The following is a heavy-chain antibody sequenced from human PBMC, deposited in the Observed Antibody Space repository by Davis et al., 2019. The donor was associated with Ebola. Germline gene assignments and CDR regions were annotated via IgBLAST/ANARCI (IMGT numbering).Heavy chain of an antibody. CDR2: VYYGGST. Sequence: MPSETLSLTCTVSGGSISGYYWSWIRQAPGKGLEWIGYVYYGGSTDYNPSLKSRVTMSVDTSKNQFSLKLSSVTAADTAVYYCARGNYGDYIVLYYYNMDVWGQGTTVTVSS. CDR1: GGSISGYY. D-gene: IGHD4-17*01. J-gene: IGHJ6*02. V-gene: IGHV4-59*13. CDR3: ARGNYGDYIVLYYYNMDV.